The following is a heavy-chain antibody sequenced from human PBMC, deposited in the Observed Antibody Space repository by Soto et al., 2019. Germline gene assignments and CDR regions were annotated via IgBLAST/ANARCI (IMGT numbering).Heavy chain of an antibody. CDR2: ISYDGSNK. Sequence: QVQLVESGGAVVQPGRSLRLSCAASGFTFSSYAMHWVHQAPGKGLEWVAVISYDGSNKYYADSVKGRFTISRDNSKNTLYLQMNSLRAEDTAVYYCARDGDLDYWGQGTLVTVSS. D-gene: IGHD4-17*01. J-gene: IGHJ4*02. CDR3: ARDGDLDY. V-gene: IGHV3-30-3*01. CDR1: GFTFSSYA.